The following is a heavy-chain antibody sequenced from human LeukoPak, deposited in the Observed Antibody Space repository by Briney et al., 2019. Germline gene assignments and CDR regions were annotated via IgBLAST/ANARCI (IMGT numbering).Heavy chain of an antibody. Sequence: SETLSLTCTVSGVTLTTRGLYYSWIRPPPGKGLEWLGYIYQSGGTFYDPSLKSRISISIDRPKNQFSLKMNSVSAADTAVYYCARGTNPLYNWQHEGFDYWGQGALIAVSS. D-gene: IGHD1-20*01. J-gene: IGHJ4*02. CDR2: IYQSGGT. V-gene: IGHV4-30-2*01. CDR1: GVTLTTRGLY. CDR3: ARGTNPLYNWQHEGFDY.